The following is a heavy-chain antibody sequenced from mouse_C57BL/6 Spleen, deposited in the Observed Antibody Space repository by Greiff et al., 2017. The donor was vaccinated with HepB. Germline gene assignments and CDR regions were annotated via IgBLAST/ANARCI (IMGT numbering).Heavy chain of an antibody. CDR2: IYPGDGDT. V-gene: IGHV1-82*01. CDR3: ARDGWLAY. CDR1: GYAFSSSW. J-gene: IGHJ3*01. Sequence: VKLQESGPELVKPGASVKISCKASGYAFSSSWMNWVKQRPGKGLEWIGRIYPGDGDTNYNGKFKGKATLTADKSSSTAYMQLSSLTSEDSAVYCCARDGWLAYWGQGTLVTVSA.